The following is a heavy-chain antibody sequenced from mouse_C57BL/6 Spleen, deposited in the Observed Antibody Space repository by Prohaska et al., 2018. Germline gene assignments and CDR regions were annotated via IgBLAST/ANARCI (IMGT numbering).Heavy chain of an antibody. CDR2: IRLKSDNYAT. CDR3: TAPAGSSDY. J-gene: IGHJ2*01. Sequence: EVKLEESGGGLVQPGGSMKLSCVASGFTFSNYWMNWVRQSPEKGLKWVAQIRLKSDNYATHYAESVKGRFTISRDDSKSSVYKKMNNLRAEDTGSYYCTAPAGSSDYWGQGTTLTVSS. CDR1: GFTFSNYW. D-gene: IGHD1-3*01. V-gene: IGHV6-3*01.